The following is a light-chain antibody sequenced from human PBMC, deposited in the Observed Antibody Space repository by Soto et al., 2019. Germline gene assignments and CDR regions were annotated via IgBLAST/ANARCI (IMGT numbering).Light chain of an antibody. V-gene: IGLV2-14*01. CDR2: DVS. Sequence: QSALTQPASVSGSPGQSIAISCTGTSSDVGSYEYVSWYQQHPDKAPKIMIYDVSNRPSGVSNRFSGSKSGNTASLTISGLQAEDEADYYCSSYTSSSTYVFGTGTKVTVL. CDR1: SSDVGSYEY. J-gene: IGLJ1*01. CDR3: SSYTSSSTYV.